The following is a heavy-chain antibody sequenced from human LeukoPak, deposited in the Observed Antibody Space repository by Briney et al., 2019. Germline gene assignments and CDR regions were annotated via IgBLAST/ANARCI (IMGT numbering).Heavy chain of an antibody. CDR1: GFTFSDYY. CDR2: ISSSGSTI. CDR3: ARDQCAGDCYPDY. D-gene: IGHD2-21*02. V-gene: IGHV3-11*01. Sequence: GGSLRLSCAASGFTFSDYYMSWIRQAPGKGLEWVSYISSSGSTIYYADSVKGRFTISRDNAKNSLYLQMNSLRAEDTAVYYCARDQCAGDCYPDYWGQGTLVTVSS. J-gene: IGHJ4*02.